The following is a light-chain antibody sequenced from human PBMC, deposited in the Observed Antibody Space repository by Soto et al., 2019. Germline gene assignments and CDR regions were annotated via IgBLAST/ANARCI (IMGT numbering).Light chain of an antibody. CDR1: QSVLHSPNNKNY. V-gene: IGKV4-1*01. CDR2: WAS. Sequence: DIVMTQSPDSLAVSLGERATINCKSSQSVLHSPNNKNYLAWYQHKPGQSPKMLIYWASFRESGVPDRFSGSGSGTDFPLTISSLQSEDVAVYYCQQYYTNSWSFGQGTKVEIK. J-gene: IGKJ1*01. CDR3: QQYYTNSWS.